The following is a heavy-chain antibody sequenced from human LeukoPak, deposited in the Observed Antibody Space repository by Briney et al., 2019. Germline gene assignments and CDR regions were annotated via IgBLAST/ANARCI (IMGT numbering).Heavy chain of an antibody. CDR2: ISDSGGST. D-gene: IGHD4-17*01. CDR3: ARAAVTTPHFVY. V-gene: IGHV3-23*01. Sequence: SGGSLRLSCAASGFTFSSYAMSWVRQAPGKGLEWVSTISDSGGSTYYADSVKGRFTISRDNSKNTLYLQMNSLRAEDTAVYYCARAAVTTPHFVYWGQGTLVTVSS. CDR1: GFTFSSYA. J-gene: IGHJ4*02.